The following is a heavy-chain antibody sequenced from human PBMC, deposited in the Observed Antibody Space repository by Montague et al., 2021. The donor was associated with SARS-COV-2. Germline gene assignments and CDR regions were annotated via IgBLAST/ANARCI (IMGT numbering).Heavy chain of an antibody. J-gene: IGHJ3*02. CDR2: ISSSGSTI. CDR3: ARVRHSYGYLSAFDI. D-gene: IGHD5-18*01. CDR1: GFTFSSYA. Sequence: SLRLSCAASGFTFSSYAMHWIRQAPGKGLEWVSYISSSGSTIYYADSVKGRFTISRDNAKNSLYLQMNSLRAGDTAVYYCARVRHSYGYLSAFDIWGQGTMVTVSP. V-gene: IGHV3-11*01.